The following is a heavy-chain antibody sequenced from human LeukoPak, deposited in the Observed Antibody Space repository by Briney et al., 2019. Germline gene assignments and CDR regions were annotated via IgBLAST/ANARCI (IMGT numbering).Heavy chain of an antibody. CDR1: GFLFSSYD. Sequence: GGSLRLSCEGSGFLFSSYDMHWVRQATGKGLEWVSVIGTDGDTSYPDSVKGGFTTSRENTKSTLYFKMNSLRAGGTAVYYCARGLPRYYSFYHMDVWGKGTTVTVSS. CDR2: IGTDGDT. J-gene: IGHJ6*03. V-gene: IGHV3-13*01. CDR3: ARGLPRYYSFYHMDV.